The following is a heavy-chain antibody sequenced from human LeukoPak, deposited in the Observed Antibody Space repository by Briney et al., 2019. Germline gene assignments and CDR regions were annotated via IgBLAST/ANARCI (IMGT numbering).Heavy chain of an antibody. J-gene: IGHJ4*02. D-gene: IGHD3-22*01. CDR1: GYIFASYG. CDR2: INAGNGNT. V-gene: IGHV1-18*01. CDR3: ARVIYYDSSAPLGY. Sequence: ASVKVSCKTAGYIFASYGISWVRQAPGQRLEWMGWINAGNGNTKYSQKFQGRVTITRDTSASTAYMELRSLRSDDTAVYYCARVIYYDSSAPLGYWGQGTLVTVSS.